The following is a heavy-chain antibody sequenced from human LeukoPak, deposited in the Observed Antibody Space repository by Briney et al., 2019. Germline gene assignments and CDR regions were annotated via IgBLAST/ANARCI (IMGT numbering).Heavy chain of an antibody. D-gene: IGHD5-18*01. CDR1: GFTFSSYG. J-gene: IGHJ4*02. Sequence: GGSLRLSCAASGFTFSSYGMSWVRQAPGKGLEWVSYIRSSSSTMYYADSVKGRFTISRDNAKSSLYLQMSSLRDEDTAVYYCARARGYNHGPQDYYFDFWGQGTLVTVSS. CDR2: IRSSSSTM. CDR3: ARARGYNHGPQDYYFDF. V-gene: IGHV3-48*02.